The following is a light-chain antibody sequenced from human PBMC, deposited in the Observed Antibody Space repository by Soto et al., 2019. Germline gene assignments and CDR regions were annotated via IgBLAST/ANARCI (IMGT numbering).Light chain of an antibody. V-gene: IGLV2-14*01. J-gene: IGLJ2*01. Sequence: QSALTQPASVSGSPGQSITISCTGTSGDVGGYYYVSWYQQLPGKAPKLMISEVSNRPSGVSSRFSGSKSDNTASLTISGLQAEDEADYYCSSYSITAGLVLFGGGTKLTV. CDR3: SSYSITAGLVL. CDR1: SGDVGGYYY. CDR2: EVS.